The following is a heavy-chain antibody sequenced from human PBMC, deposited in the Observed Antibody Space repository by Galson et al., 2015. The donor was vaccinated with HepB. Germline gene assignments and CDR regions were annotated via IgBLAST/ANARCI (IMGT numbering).Heavy chain of an antibody. Sequence: SVKVSCKASGYTFTSYAMHWVRQAPGQRLEWMGWINAGNGNTKYSQKFRGRVTITRDTSASTAYMELSSLRSEDTAVYYCARELLWSTTAFDIWGQGTMVTVSS. D-gene: IGHD3-10*01. V-gene: IGHV1-3*01. CDR1: GYTFTSYA. J-gene: IGHJ3*02. CDR3: ARELLWSTTAFDI. CDR2: INAGNGNT.